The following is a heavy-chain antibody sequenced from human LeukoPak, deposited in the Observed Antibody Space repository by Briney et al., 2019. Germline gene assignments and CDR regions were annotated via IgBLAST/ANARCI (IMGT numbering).Heavy chain of an antibody. V-gene: IGHV4-34*01. J-gene: IGHJ4*02. CDR3: ARGLGEWGDWLLGRKGTTKDPFFDY. Sequence: SEPLSLTCAVYGGSFSGYYWSWIRQPPGKGLEWIGEINHSGSTNYNPSLKSRVTISVDTSKNQFSLKLSSVTAADTAVYYCARGLGEWGDWLLGRKGTTKDPFFDYWGQGTLVTVSS. D-gene: IGHD3/OR15-3a*01. CDR1: GGSFSGYY. CDR2: INHSGST.